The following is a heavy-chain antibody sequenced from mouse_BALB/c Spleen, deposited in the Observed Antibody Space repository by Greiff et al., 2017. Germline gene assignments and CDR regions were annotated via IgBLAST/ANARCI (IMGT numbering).Heavy chain of an antibody. CDR3: ARNFPNYYGSRRGFLDY. D-gene: IGHD1-1*01. CDR2: ISYSGST. Sequence: EVHLVESGPGLVKPSQSLSLTCTVTGYSITSDYAWNWIRQFPGNKLEWMGYISYSGSTSYNPSLKSRISITRDTSKNQFFLQLNSVTTEDTATYYCARNFPNYYGSRRGFLDYWGQGTTLTVSS. J-gene: IGHJ2*01. CDR1: GYSITSDYA. V-gene: IGHV3-2*02.